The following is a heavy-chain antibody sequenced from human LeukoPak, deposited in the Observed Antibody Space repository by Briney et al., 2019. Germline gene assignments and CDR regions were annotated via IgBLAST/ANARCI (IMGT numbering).Heavy chain of an antibody. CDR1: GFTFSSYA. Sequence: PRESLRLSRAASGFTFSSYAMSWVRQAPGKGLEWVSAISGSGGSTYYAESVKGRFTISRDNSKNTLYLQMNSLRAEDTAVYYCAKDLTYYYHSSGYYYRNWGQGTLVTVSS. CDR3: AKDLTYYYHSSGYYYRN. CDR2: ISGSGGST. V-gene: IGHV3-23*01. D-gene: IGHD3-22*01. J-gene: IGHJ4*02.